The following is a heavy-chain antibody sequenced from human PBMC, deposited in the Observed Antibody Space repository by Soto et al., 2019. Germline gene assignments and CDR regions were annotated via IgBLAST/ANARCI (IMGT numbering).Heavy chain of an antibody. CDR3: AREFSHSGSYYEY. D-gene: IGHD1-26*01. V-gene: IGHV3-21*01. CDR2: ISSSNRYI. Sequence: EVQLVESGGGLVKPGGSLRLSCAASGFTFSSYSMNWVRQAPERGLEWVSSISSSNRYIYQADSVRGRFTISRDNAKNSLYLQMNSLRAEDTAVYYCAREFSHSGSYYEYWGQGTLVTVSS. CDR1: GFTFSSYS. J-gene: IGHJ4*02.